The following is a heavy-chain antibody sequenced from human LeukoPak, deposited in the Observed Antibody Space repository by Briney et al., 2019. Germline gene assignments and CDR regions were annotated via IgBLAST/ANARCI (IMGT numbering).Heavy chain of an antibody. CDR2: INHSGST. V-gene: IGHV4-34*01. D-gene: IGHD6-19*01. Sequence: SETLSLTCAVYGGSFSGYYWSWIRQPPGKGLEWIGEINHSGSTNYNPSLKSRVTISVDTSKNQFSLKLSSVTAADTAVYYCTRGRMWYSSGWYYFDYWGQGTLVTVSS. J-gene: IGHJ4*02. CDR1: GGSFSGYY. CDR3: TRGRMWYSSGWYYFDY.